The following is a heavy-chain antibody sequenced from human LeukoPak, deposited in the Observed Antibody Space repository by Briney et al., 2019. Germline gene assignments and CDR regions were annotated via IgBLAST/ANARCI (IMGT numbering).Heavy chain of an antibody. CDR2: INHSGST. V-gene: IGHV4-39*07. CDR1: GDSISSSSYY. CDR3: ARGDGLGYYFDY. J-gene: IGHJ4*02. D-gene: IGHD3-16*01. Sequence: SETLSLTCTVSGDSISSSSYYWSWIRQPPGKGLEWIGEINHSGSTNYNPSLKSRVTISVDTSKNQFSLKLSSVTAADTAVYYCARGDGLGYYFDYWGQGTLVTVSS.